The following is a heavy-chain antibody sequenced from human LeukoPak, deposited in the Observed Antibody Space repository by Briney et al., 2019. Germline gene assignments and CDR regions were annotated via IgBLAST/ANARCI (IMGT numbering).Heavy chain of an antibody. CDR1: GYTFTSYG. CDR2: ISAYNGNT. CDR3: ARVVGATDPPYYFDY. J-gene: IGHJ4*02. V-gene: IGHV1-18*01. D-gene: IGHD1-26*01. Sequence: GASVKVSCKASGYTFTSYGISWVRQAPGQGHEWMGWISAYNGNTNYAKKLQGRVTMTTDTSKSTAYLELRSLRSDDTAVYYCARVVGATDPPYYFDYWGQGTLVTVSS.